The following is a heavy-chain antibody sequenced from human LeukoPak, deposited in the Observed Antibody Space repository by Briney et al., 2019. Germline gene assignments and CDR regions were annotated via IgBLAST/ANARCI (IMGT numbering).Heavy chain of an antibody. CDR2: ISGSGGST. Sequence: GGSLRLSCAASGFTFSSYAMSWVRQAPGKGLEWVSAISGSGGSTYYADSVKGRFTISRDNSKNTLYLQMNSLRAEDTAVYYCAKALGYCSSTSCYGGYFDYWGQGTLVTVSS. V-gene: IGHV3-23*01. CDR1: GFTFSSYA. CDR3: AKALGYCSSTSCYGGYFDY. J-gene: IGHJ4*02. D-gene: IGHD2-2*01.